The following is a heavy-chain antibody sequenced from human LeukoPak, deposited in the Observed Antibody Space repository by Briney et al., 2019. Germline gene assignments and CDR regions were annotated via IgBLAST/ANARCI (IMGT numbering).Heavy chain of an antibody. J-gene: IGHJ4*02. CDR1: GFPLSSYW. CDR2: INSGGSGT. V-gene: IGHV3-74*01. Sequence: PGGSLRLSCAASGFPLSSYWMHWVRQTAGKGLAWVSRINSGGSGTSYADSVEGRFTISRDNAKNILYLQMNSLRAEDTALYYCATSLGPLTEYWGQGTLVTVSS. CDR3: ATSLGPLTEY. D-gene: IGHD7-27*01.